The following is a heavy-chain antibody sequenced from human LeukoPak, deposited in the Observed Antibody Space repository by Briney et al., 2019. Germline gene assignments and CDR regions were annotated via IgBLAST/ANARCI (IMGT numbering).Heavy chain of an antibody. J-gene: IGHJ4*02. D-gene: IGHD3-10*01. CDR2: ISGSGGST. V-gene: IGHV3-23*01. Sequence: GESLKISCTASGFTFSSYAMSWVRQAPGKGLEWVSAISGSGGSTYYADSVKGRFTVSRDNSKNTLYLQMNSLRAEDTAVYYCAKANMVRGVTLKFDYWGQGTLVTVSS. CDR3: AKANMVRGVTLKFDY. CDR1: GFTFSSYA.